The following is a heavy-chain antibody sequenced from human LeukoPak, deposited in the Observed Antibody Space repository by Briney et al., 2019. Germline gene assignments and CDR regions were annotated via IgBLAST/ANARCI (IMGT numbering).Heavy chain of an antibody. V-gene: IGHV4-61*01. CDR3: ARGAAAGHWNDAFDI. CDR1: GGSVSSGSYY. CDR2: IYYSGNT. J-gene: IGHJ3*02. D-gene: IGHD6-13*01. Sequence: SETLSLTCTVSGGSVSSGSYYWSWIRQPPGKGLEWIGYIYYSGNTNYNPSLKSRVTISVDTSKNQFSLKLSSVTAADTAVYYCARGAAAGHWNDAFDIWGQGTMVTVSS.